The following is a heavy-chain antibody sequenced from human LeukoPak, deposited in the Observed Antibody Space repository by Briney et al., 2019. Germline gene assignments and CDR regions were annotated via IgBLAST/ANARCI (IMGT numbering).Heavy chain of an antibody. J-gene: IGHJ5*02. V-gene: IGHV3-30*09. CDR2: ISYDGSNK. D-gene: IGHD3/OR15-3a*01. CDR3: ARGLGLVLLGDRFDP. CDR1: GFAFRRHA. Sequence: GRSLRLSCAVSGFAFRRHAMHWVREAPGKGLEWVSVISYDGSNKYYADSVKGRCAISRDNSRSTLYLQMNSLRAEDTAVYYCARGLGLVLLGDRFDPWGQGTLVTVSS.